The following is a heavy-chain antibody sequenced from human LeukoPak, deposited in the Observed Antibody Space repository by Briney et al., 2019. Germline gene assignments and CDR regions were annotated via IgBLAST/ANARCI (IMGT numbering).Heavy chain of an antibody. D-gene: IGHD4/OR15-4a*01. CDR1: GYTFTGYD. Sequence: GASVKVSCKASGYTFTGYDINWVRQATGQGLEWMGWMNPNSGNTGYAQKFQGRVTITRNTSISTAYMELSSLRSEDTAVYYCARTGRGAYYFDYWGQGTLVTVSS. CDR3: ARTGRGAYYFDY. CDR2: MNPNSGNT. J-gene: IGHJ4*02. V-gene: IGHV1-8*03.